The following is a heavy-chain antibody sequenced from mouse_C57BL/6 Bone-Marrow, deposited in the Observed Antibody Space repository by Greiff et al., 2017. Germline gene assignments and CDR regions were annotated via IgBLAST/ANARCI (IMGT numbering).Heavy chain of an antibody. V-gene: IGHV1-64*01. CDR2: IHPNSGST. J-gene: IGHJ3*01. CDR1: GYTFTSYW. CDR3: AGLYGSSFWFAY. Sequence: QVQLQQPGAELVKPGASVKLSCKASGYTFTSYWMHWVKQRPGQGLEWIGMIHPNSGSTNYNEKFKSKATLTVDKSSSTAYMQLSSLTSEDSAVXYCAGLYGSSFWFAYWGQGTLVTVSA. D-gene: IGHD1-1*01.